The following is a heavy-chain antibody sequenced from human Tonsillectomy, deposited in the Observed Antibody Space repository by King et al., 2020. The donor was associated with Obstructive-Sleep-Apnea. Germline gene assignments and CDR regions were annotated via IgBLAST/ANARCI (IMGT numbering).Heavy chain of an antibody. CDR2: INSDGSST. V-gene: IGHV3-74*01. J-gene: IGHJ4*02. D-gene: IGHD2-8*02. CDR3: ARGGVSGGYLYFDY. Sequence: VQLVESGGGLVQPGGSLRLSCAASGFTFSSYWMHWVRHAPGKGLVWVSRINSDGSSTSYADSVKGRFTISRDNAKNTLYLQMNSLRAEDTAVYYCARGGVSGGYLYFDYWGQGTLVTVSS. CDR1: GFTFSSYW.